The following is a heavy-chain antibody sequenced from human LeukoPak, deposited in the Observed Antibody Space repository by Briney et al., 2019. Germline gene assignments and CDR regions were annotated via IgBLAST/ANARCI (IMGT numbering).Heavy chain of an antibody. J-gene: IGHJ4*02. CDR3: AKGGFGEYRGTEH. CDR1: EFTFSNYV. V-gene: IGHV3-30*18. D-gene: IGHD3-10*01. CDR2: ISYDGSNK. Sequence: PGGSLRLSCAASEFTFSNYVMHWVREAPGKGLEWVAVISYDGSNKYYADSVKGRSTISRDNSKNTLYLQMNSLRAEDTAVYYCAKGGFGEYRGTEHWGQGTLVTVYS.